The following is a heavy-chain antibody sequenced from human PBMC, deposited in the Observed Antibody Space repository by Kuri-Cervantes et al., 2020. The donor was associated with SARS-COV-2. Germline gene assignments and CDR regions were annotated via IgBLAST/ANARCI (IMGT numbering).Heavy chain of an antibody. Sequence: GESLKISCAASGFTFSSYAMHWVRQAPGKGLEWVSSISSSSSYIYYADSVKGRFTISRDNAKNSLYLQMNSLRAEDTAVYYCARRCRVLDDGDAFDIWGQGTMVTVSS. CDR3: ARRCRVLDDGDAFDI. V-gene: IGHV3-21*01. D-gene: IGHD3-16*01. CDR1: GFTFSSYA. J-gene: IGHJ3*02. CDR2: ISSSSSYI.